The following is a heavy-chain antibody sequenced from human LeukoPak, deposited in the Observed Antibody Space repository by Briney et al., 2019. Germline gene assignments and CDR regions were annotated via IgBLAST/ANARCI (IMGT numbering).Heavy chain of an antibody. J-gene: IGHJ6*02. CDR3: ARDRYGSSVGGMDV. D-gene: IGHD6-6*01. CDR1: GFTFSSYG. Sequence: PGGSLRLSCAASGFTFSSYGMHWVRQAPGKGLQWVSSISSSGKYVYYEDSVKGRFTLSRDDAKNELFLQMNSLRPEDTAVYYCARDRYGSSVGGMDVWGQGTTVTVSS. CDR2: ISSSGKYV. V-gene: IGHV3-21*06.